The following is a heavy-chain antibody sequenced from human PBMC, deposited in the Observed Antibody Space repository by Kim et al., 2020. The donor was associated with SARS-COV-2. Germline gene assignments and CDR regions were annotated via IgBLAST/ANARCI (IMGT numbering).Heavy chain of an antibody. J-gene: IGHJ6*03. Sequence: YADSEKGRFTNSRDNAKNSLYLQRNSMRAEDTAGYYWARGRLWRWYYMDVWGKGTTVTVSS. V-gene: IGHV3-11*01. CDR3: ARGRLWRWYYMDV. D-gene: IGHD3-10*01.